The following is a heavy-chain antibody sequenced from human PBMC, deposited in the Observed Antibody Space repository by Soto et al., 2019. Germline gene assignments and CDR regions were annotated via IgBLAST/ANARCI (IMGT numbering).Heavy chain of an antibody. J-gene: IGHJ3*01. CDR3: ARAPNNVNWFPEAFDL. V-gene: IGHV5-51*01. D-gene: IGHD1-20*01. CDR2: TYLGDSET. Sequence: GESLKLSCPGSGYSFNTYWIGWVRQRPGKGLEWMAVTYLGDSETRYSPSFLGQVTTSADRSINTAYLQWSSLKASDTAIYFCARAPNNVNWFPEAFDLWGQGTMVTVSS. CDR1: GYSFNTYW.